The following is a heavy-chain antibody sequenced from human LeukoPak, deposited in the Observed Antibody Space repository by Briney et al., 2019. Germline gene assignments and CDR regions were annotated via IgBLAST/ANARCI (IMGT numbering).Heavy chain of an antibody. V-gene: IGHV1-69*04. J-gene: IGHJ3*02. D-gene: IGHD2-2*01. CDR3: ARGTPPRDHAFDI. Sequence: ASVKVSCKASGGTFSSYAISWVRQAPGQGLEWMGRIIPILGIANYAQKFQGRVTITADKSTSTAYMELSSLRSEDTAVYYCARGTPPRDHAFDIWGQGTMVTVSS. CDR2: IIPILGIA. CDR1: GGTFSSYA.